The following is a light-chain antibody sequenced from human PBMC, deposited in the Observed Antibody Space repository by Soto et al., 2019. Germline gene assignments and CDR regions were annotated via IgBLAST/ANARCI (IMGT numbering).Light chain of an antibody. CDR1: QDITKS. CDR3: QQFHDLPFT. CDR2: DAS. Sequence: DIQMTQSPSSLSASVGDRDTITCQASQDITKSLNWFQQKPGKAPAILIYDASNLETGVPSNFSGNGSGTDFTFTISSLQPEHIATYYCQQFHDLPFTFGPGTKVELK. V-gene: IGKV1-33*01. J-gene: IGKJ3*01.